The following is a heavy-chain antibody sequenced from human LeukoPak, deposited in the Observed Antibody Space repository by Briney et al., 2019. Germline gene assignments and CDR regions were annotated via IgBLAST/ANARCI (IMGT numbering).Heavy chain of an antibody. CDR3: ATLSGYDPDTFSSGDY. V-gene: IGHV1-24*01. CDR2: FDPEDGET. Sequence: GASVKVSCKVSGYTLTELSMHWVRQAPGKGLEWMGGFDPEDGETIYAQKFQGRVTMTEDTSTDTAYMELSRLRSEDTAVYYCATLSGYDPDTFSSGDYWGQGTLVTVSS. CDR1: GYTLTELS. J-gene: IGHJ4*02. D-gene: IGHD5-12*01.